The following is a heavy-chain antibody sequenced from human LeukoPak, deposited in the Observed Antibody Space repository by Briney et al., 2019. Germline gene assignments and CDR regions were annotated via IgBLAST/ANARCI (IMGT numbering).Heavy chain of an antibody. V-gene: IGHV5-51*01. CDR1: GYSFTSYW. CDR3: ARPRNYYDSSGYSYYFDY. J-gene: IGHJ4*02. CDR2: IYPGGSDT. D-gene: IGHD3-22*01. Sequence: GESLKISCKGSGYSFTSYWIGWVRQMPGRGLEWMGIIYPGGSDTRYSPSFQGQVTVSADKSISTAYLQWSSLKASDTAMYYCARPRNYYDSSGYSYYFDYWGQGTLVTVSS.